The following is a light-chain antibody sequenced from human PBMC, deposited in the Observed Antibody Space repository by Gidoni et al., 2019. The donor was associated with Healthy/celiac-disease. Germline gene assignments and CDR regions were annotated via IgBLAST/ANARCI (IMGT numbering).Light chain of an antibody. J-gene: IGLJ1*01. CDR3: AAWDDSLSGRGV. CDR1: SSNIGSNY. V-gene: IGLV1-47*01. CDR2: RNN. Sequence: QSVLTQPPPASGTPGQRVTISCSGSSSNIGSNYVYWYQQLPGTAPKLLIYRNNQRRSGVPDRFSGSKSGTSASLAISGLRSEDEADYYCAAWDDSLSGRGVFGTGTKVTVL.